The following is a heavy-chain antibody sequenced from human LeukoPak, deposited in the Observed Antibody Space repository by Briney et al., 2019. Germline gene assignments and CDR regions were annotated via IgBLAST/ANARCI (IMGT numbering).Heavy chain of an antibody. D-gene: IGHD1-26*01. J-gene: IGHJ4*02. V-gene: IGHV3-30-3*01. CDR1: GFTFSSYA. CDR3: ARDQVGSGSSFDY. Sequence: PGGSLRLSCAASGFTFSSYAMHWVRQAPGKGLEWVAVISYDGSNKSYADSVKGRFTISRDNSKNTLYLQMNSLRAEDTALYYCARDQVGSGSSFDYWGQGTLVTVSS. CDR2: ISYDGSNK.